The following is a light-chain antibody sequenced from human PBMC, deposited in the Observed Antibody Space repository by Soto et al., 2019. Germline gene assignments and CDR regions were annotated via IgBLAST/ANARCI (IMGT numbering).Light chain of an antibody. V-gene: IGKV3-20*01. Sequence: EIVLTQSPGTLSLSPGERATLSCRASQSVSISYLAWYQQKPGQAPRPLIYGASSRATGIPDRFSGSGSGTDFTLTISRLEPEDFEVYYCQQYGSSPTFGQGTRLEIK. J-gene: IGKJ5*01. CDR2: GAS. CDR1: QSVSISY. CDR3: QQYGSSPT.